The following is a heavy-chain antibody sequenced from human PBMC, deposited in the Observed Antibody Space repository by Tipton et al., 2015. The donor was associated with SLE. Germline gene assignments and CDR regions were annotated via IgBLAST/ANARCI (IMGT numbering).Heavy chain of an antibody. CDR3: AREKRAAGAFDY. J-gene: IGHJ4*02. CDR1: GFTFSSYS. V-gene: IGHV3-21*03. D-gene: IGHD6-13*01. Sequence: SLRLSCAASGFTFSSYSLNWVRQAPGKGLEWVSSISSTSYYIYYADSVKGRFILSRDNAKNSLFLQMNSLRDEDTAVYHCAREKRAAGAFDYWGQGTLVTVSS. CDR2: ISSTSYYI.